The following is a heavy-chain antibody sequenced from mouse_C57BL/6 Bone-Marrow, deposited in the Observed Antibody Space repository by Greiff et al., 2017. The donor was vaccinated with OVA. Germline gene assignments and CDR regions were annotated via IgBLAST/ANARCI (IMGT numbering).Heavy chain of an antibody. CDR2: INYDGSST. CDR3: ARVGDGYYGYAMDY. J-gene: IGHJ4*01. D-gene: IGHD2-3*01. Sequence: VQLKESEGGLVQPGSSMKLSCTASGFTFSDYYMAWVRQVPEKGLEWVANINYDGSSTYYLDSLKSRFIISRDNAKNILYLQMSSLKSEDTATYYCARVGDGYYGYAMDYWGQGTSVTVSS. CDR1: GFTFSDYY. V-gene: IGHV5-16*01.